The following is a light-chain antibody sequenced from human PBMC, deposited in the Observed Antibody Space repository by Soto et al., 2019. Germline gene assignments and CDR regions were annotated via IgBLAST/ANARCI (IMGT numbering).Light chain of an antibody. V-gene: IGKV3-20*01. CDR3: QHYYNWRPR. J-gene: IGKJ1*01. CDR1: QTVLNNY. CDR2: GAS. Sequence: EIVLTQSPGTLSLSPGERATLSCRASQTVLNNYLTWYQQKPGQAPRRLIFGASIRATGIPDRFSGSGSGTEFTLTISRLLSEDFAVYYCQHYYNWRPRFGQGTKVDIK.